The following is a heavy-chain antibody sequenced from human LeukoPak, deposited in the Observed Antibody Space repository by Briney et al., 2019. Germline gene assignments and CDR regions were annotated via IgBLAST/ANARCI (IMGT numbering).Heavy chain of an antibody. J-gene: IGHJ6*02. Sequence: GGSLRLSCAASGFTFSSYSMNWVRQAPGKGLEWVSSISSSSSYIYYADSVKGRFTISRDNAKNSLYLQMNSLRAEDTAVYYCARAFTYVGSGTFYGMDVWGQGTTVTVSS. D-gene: IGHD3-10*01. CDR2: ISSSSSYI. V-gene: IGHV3-21*01. CDR1: GFTFSSYS. CDR3: ARAFTYVGSGTFYGMDV.